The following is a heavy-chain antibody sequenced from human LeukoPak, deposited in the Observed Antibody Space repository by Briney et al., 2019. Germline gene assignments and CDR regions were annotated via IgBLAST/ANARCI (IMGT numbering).Heavy chain of an antibody. CDR1: GGSISTNNHY. CDR2: IYYSGST. Sequence: PSETLSLTCTVSGGSISTNNHYWGWIRQPPGKGLEWIGNIYYSGSTDYNPSLKSRVTISVDTSENHFSLKVTSVTAADTAIYYCARRRIAAIDYWGQGTLVTVSS. D-gene: IGHD6-13*01. J-gene: IGHJ4*02. V-gene: IGHV4-39*01. CDR3: ARRRIAAIDY.